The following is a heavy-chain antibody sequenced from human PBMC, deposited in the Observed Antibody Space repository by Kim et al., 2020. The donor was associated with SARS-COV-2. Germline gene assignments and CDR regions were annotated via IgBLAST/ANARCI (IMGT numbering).Heavy chain of an antibody. CDR2: ISGSGGST. V-gene: IGHV3-23*01. J-gene: IGHJ6*02. D-gene: IGHD2-2*01. CDR3: ATDSREDIVVVFYYYYGMDV. Sequence: GGSLRLSCAASGFTFSSYAMSWVRQAPGKGLEWVSAISGSGGSTYYVDSVKGRFTISRDNSKNTLYLQMNSLRAEDTAVYYCATDSREDIVVVFYYYYGMDVWGQGTTVTVSS. CDR1: GFTFSSYA.